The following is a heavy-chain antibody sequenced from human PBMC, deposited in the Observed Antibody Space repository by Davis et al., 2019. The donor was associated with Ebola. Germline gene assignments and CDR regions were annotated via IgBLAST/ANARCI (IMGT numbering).Heavy chain of an antibody. J-gene: IGHJ4*02. CDR2: LYHGGNT. Sequence: SETLSLTCTVSGDSISGYYWSWIRQSPGKGLEWIGFLYHGGNTNYNPSLKSRVTISVGPSENQFSLKLNSVTAADTAVYYCTSYNFFGSGSYLRYWGQGTLVTVSS. D-gene: IGHD3-10*01. CDR3: TSYNFFGSGSYLRY. CDR1: GDSISGYY. V-gene: IGHV4-59*01.